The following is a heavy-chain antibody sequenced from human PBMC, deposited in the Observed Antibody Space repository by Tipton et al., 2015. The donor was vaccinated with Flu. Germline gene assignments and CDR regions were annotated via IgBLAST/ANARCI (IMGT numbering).Heavy chain of an antibody. D-gene: IGHD3-16*02. CDR2: ISGRGGST. V-gene: IGHV3-23*01. J-gene: IGHJ4*02. CDR3: AKDLSPADGHMITFGGVIARH. CDR1: GFTFSSYA. Sequence: SLRLSCAASGFTFSSYAMSWVRQAPGKGLEWVSAISGRGGSTYYADSVKGRFTISRDNSKNTLYLQMNSLRAEDTAVYYCAKDLSPADGHMITFGGVIARHWGQGTLVTVSS.